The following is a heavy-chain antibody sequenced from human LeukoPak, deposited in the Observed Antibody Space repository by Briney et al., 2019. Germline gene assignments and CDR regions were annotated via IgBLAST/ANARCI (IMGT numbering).Heavy chain of an antibody. Sequence: GASLQISCQGSGSIFTSYWIGWVRQLPGEGLEWMGIIYPGDSDTRYSPSFQGQVTISADKSISTAYLQWSSLKASDTAMYFCAKGYSSSWHPFDYWGQGTLVTVSS. CDR1: GSIFTSYW. CDR3: AKGYSSSWHPFDY. J-gene: IGHJ4*02. D-gene: IGHD6-13*01. CDR2: IYPGDSDT. V-gene: IGHV5-51*01.